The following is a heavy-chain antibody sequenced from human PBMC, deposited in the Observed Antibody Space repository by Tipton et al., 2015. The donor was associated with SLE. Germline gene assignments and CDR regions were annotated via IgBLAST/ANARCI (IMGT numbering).Heavy chain of an antibody. Sequence: LRLSCAVYGGSFSGYYWSWIRQPPGKGLEWIGEINHSGSINYNPSLKSRVTISVDTSKNQFSLKLSSVTAADTAVYYCATDYDFWSGYLGYWGQGTLVTVSS. CDR2: INHSGSI. CDR3: ATDYDFWSGYLGY. V-gene: IGHV4-34*01. D-gene: IGHD3-3*01. CDR1: GGSFSGYY. J-gene: IGHJ4*02.